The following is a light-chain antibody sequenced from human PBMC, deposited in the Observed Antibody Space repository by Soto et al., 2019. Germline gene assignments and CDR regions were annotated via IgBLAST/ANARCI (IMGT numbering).Light chain of an antibody. J-gene: IGKJ1*01. V-gene: IGKV1-5*01. CDR2: DVS. CDR1: QSISSR. CDR3: QQYETFSGT. Sequence: DIQMTQSPSTLSASVGDRVTITCRASQSISSRLAWYQQKPGESPKLLIYDVSALPRGVPSRFSGSGSGTKFTLTIASLQPDDFATYYCQQYETFSGTFGPGTKVDIK.